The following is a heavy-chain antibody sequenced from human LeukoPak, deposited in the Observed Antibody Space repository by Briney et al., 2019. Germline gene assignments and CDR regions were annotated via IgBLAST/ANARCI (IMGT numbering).Heavy chain of an antibody. V-gene: IGHV3-53*01. D-gene: IGHD6-19*01. CDR2: IYIDGGT. CDR1: GFTVSSNY. Sequence: PGGSLRLSCAASGFTVSSNYMSWVRQAPGKGLEWVSVIYIDGGTYYADSVKGRFAISRDTSKNTLYLQMNSVKPEDTAVYYCGKNLYSSVWKNYVDSWGQGTLVTVSS. CDR3: GKNLYSSVWKNYVDS. J-gene: IGHJ4*02.